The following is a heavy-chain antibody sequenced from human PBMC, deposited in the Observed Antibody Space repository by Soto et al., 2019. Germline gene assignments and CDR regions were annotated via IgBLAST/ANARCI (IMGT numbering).Heavy chain of an antibody. D-gene: IGHD1-26*01. CDR1: GYTFTSYG. J-gene: IGHJ5*02. V-gene: IGHV1-18*01. CDR3: ARRWWSGVGATTFDP. CDR2: ISAYNGNT. Sequence: QVQLVQSGPEVKKFGASVKVSCKASGYTFTSYGISWVRQAPGQGLEWMGWISAYNGNTNYAQKLQGRVTMTTDTTTSTASMERRGLRSDKTAVYDGARRWWSGVGATTFDPWGQGTLVTVSS.